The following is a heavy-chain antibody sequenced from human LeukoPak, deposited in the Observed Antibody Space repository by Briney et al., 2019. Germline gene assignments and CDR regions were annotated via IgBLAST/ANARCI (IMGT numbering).Heavy chain of an antibody. Sequence: ASETLSLTCTVSGGSISSGGYYWGWIRQPPGKGLEWIGTIYYSGNTYYNPSLKSRVTISVDTSKNQFSLKMSSVTAADTALYYCARRTPYGSGSYFDHWGQGTLVTVSS. V-gene: IGHV4-39*01. CDR2: IYYSGNT. J-gene: IGHJ4*02. D-gene: IGHD3-10*01. CDR1: GGSISSGGYY. CDR3: ARRTPYGSGSYFDH.